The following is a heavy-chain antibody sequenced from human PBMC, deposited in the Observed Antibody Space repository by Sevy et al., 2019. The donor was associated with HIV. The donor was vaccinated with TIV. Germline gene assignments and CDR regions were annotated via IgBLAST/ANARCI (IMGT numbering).Heavy chain of an antibody. J-gene: IGHJ4*02. D-gene: IGHD3-22*01. Sequence: GGSLRLSCAASGFSFSQYSTNWVRQAPGKGLEWLSYISGTSGTIYYAASVKGRFTISRDNAKNSVYLQMNSLRDEDTAVYYCARVVLYYDANYCDYWGQGALVTVSS. CDR3: ARVVLYYDANYCDY. V-gene: IGHV3-48*02. CDR2: ISGTSGTI. CDR1: GFSFSQYS.